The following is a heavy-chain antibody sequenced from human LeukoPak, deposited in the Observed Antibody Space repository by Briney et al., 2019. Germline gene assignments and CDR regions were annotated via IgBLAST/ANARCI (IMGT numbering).Heavy chain of an antibody. J-gene: IGHJ6*03. V-gene: IGHV4-4*09. CDR3: ARQIDFWSGYYTYYYMDV. CDR1: GGSISGYY. CDR2: IYTSGST. Sequence: SETLSLTCTVSGGSISGYYWSWIRQPPGKGLEWIGYIYTSGSTNYNPSLKSRVTISVDTSKNQFSLKLSSVTAADTAVYYCARQIDFWSGYYTYYYMDVWGKGTTVTVSS. D-gene: IGHD3-3*01.